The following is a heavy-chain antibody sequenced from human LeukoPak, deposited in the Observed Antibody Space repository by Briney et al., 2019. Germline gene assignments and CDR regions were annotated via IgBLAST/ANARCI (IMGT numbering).Heavy chain of an antibody. D-gene: IGHD4-17*01. V-gene: IGHV3-30*02. CDR2: VRYDENNK. J-gene: IGHJ6*03. Sequence: GGSLRLSCAASGFTFRNDGMHWVRQAPGKVLEWVAFVRYDENNKYHADSVKGRFTISRDNSRDTLYLKMNSLRAEDTAIYYCAKDKGNGDFAFDYYMDVWGKGTTVTVSS. CDR1: GFTFRNDG. CDR3: AKDKGNGDFAFDYYMDV.